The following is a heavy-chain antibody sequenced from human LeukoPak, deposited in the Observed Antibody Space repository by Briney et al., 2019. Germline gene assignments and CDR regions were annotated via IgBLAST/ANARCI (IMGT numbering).Heavy chain of an antibody. J-gene: IGHJ3*02. CDR2: IYYSGST. V-gene: IGHV4-59*08. Sequence: SETLSLTCTVSGGSISSYYWSWIRQPPGKGLEWIGYIYYSGSTNYNPSLKSRVTISVDTSKNQFSLKLSSVTAADTAVYYCARLPSPSDYGEGAFDIWGQGTMVTVSS. D-gene: IGHD4-17*01. CDR1: GGSISSYY. CDR3: ARLPSPSDYGEGAFDI.